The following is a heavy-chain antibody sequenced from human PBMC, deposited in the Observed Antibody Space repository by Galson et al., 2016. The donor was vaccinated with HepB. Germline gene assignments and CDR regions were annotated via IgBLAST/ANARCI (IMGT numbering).Heavy chain of an antibody. Sequence: CAISGDSVSSNSAAWNWIRQSPSRGLEGLGRAYYRSKWYNDYAVSVKSRITINPDTSKNQFSLQLNSVTPEDTAAYYCAREDYSSGWPLNWYFDLWGRGTLVSVSS. CDR3: AREDYSSGWPLNWYFDL. CDR2: AYYRSKWYN. D-gene: IGHD6-19*01. V-gene: IGHV6-1*01. J-gene: IGHJ2*01. CDR1: GDSVSSNSAA.